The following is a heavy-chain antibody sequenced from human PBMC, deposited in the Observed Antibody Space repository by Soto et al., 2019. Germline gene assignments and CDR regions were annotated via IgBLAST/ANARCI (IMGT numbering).Heavy chain of an antibody. Sequence: GGSLRLSYAASRFTFISYGMHWVSQAPGKGLEWVAVISYDGSKKYYADSVKGRFTTSRDNSKKTLYLQMNSLSAEDTAVYYCAKNRPPPSTGPIDYWGQGTLVTVSS. CDR1: RFTFISYG. CDR2: ISYDGSKK. J-gene: IGHJ4*02. CDR3: AKNRPPPSTGPIDY. D-gene: IGHD4-17*01. V-gene: IGHV3-30*18.